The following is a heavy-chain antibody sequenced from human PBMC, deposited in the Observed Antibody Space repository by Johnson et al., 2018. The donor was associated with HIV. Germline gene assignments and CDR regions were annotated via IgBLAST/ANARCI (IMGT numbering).Heavy chain of an antibody. CDR2: IYSGGLT. CDR3: ATIAAHGAAFDI. D-gene: IGHD6-25*01. Sequence: VQLVESGGGLVKPGGSLRLSCAASGFTFSNAWISWVRQSPGKGLEWVSVIYSGGLTYYAQSVKGRFTISRDNYKNTLYLQMNSLRPEDTAAYYCATIAAHGAAFDIWGQGTVVTVSS. J-gene: IGHJ3*02. V-gene: IGHV3-66*02. CDR1: GFTFSNAW.